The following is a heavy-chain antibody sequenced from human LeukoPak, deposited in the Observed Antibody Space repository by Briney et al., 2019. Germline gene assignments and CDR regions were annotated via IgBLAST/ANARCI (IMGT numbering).Heavy chain of an antibody. Sequence: GESLKISCKGSGYSFTSYWIGRVRQMPGKGLECMGIISPGDSDTRYSPSFQGQVTISADMSIRTTYLQWSSLKASDTAMYYCAKLGAYTSSWYGSFDYWGQGTLVTVSS. V-gene: IGHV5-51*01. CDR3: AKLGAYTSSWYGSFDY. CDR2: ISPGDSDT. CDR1: GYSFTSYW. D-gene: IGHD6-13*01. J-gene: IGHJ4*02.